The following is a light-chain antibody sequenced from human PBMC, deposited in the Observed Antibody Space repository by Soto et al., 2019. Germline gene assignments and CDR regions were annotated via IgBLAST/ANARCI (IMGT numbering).Light chain of an antibody. CDR1: SSDVGAYNY. CDR2: EVT. J-gene: IGLJ1*01. Sequence: QSVLTQPPSASGSPGQSVTISCTGTSSDVGAYNYVSWYQHRPGKAPKLMIYEVTKRPSGVPDRFSGAKSGNTASLTVSGRQAEDEADYYCTSHAGTNNFPYGFGTGTKLTVL. V-gene: IGLV2-8*01. CDR3: TSHAGTNNFPYG.